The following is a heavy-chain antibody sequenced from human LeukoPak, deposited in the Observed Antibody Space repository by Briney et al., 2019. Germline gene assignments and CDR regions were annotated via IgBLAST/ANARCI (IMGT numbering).Heavy chain of an antibody. V-gene: IGHV3-7*05. D-gene: IGHD6-19*01. CDR1: GFTFSKSW. Sequence: GGALRLSCVASGFTFSKSWMTWVRQAPGKGLQWVAHISEDGSKKFYVDSGVDRFTISKDNAKTSLYLQMNSLKAEDTAVYYCARWSSGWEFDYWGQGTLVSVSS. J-gene: IGHJ4*02. CDR2: ISEDGSKK. CDR3: ARWSSGWEFDY.